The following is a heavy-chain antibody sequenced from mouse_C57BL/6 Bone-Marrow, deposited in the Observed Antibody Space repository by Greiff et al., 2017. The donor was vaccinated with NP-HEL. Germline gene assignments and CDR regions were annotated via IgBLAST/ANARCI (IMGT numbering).Heavy chain of an antibody. CDR3: ESREYYGSSYVGFAY. CDR2: IHPNSGST. Sequence: VQLQQPGAELVKPGASVKLSCKASGYTFTSYWMHWVKQRPGQGLEWIGMIHPNSGSTNYNEKFKSKATLTVDKSSSTAYMQLSSLTSEDSAVYYCESREYYGSSYVGFAYWGQGTLVTVSA. J-gene: IGHJ3*01. V-gene: IGHV1-64*01. CDR1: GYTFTSYW. D-gene: IGHD1-1*01.